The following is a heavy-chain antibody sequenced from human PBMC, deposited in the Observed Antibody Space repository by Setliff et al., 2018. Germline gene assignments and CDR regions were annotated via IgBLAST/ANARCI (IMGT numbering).Heavy chain of an antibody. CDR2: IKRESDGGTT. CDR1: GFTFSNAW. CDR3: AKWERGTTSDYFDY. Sequence: GGSLRLSCAASGFTFSNAWMSWVRQAPGKGLEWVGRIKRESDGGTTDYAAPVKGRFTISRDDSKNTLYLQMNSLRVEDTAVYYCAKWERGTTSDYFDYWGQGALVTVSS. J-gene: IGHJ4*02. D-gene: IGHD1-26*01. V-gene: IGHV3-15*01.